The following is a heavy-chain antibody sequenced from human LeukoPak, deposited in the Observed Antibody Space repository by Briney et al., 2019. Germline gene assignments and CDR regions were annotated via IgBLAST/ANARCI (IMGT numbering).Heavy chain of an antibody. D-gene: IGHD3-10*01. CDR2: INHSGST. J-gene: IGHJ5*02. CDR1: GGSFSGYY. CDR3: AREYYGSGSYYKAWFDP. V-gene: IGHV4-34*01. Sequence: SETLSLTCAVYGGSFSGYYWSWIRQPPGKGLEWIGEINHSGSTNYNPSLKRRVTISVDTSKNQFSLKLSSVTAADTAVYYCAREYYGSGSYYKAWFDPWGQGTLVTVSS.